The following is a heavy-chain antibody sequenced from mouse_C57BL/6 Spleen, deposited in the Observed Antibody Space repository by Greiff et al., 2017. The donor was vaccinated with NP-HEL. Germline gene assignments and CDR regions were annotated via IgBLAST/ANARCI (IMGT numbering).Heavy chain of an antibody. Sequence: QVQLQQSGAELVKPGASVKLSCKASGYTFTSYWMHWVKQRPGQGLEWIGMIHPNSGSTNYNEKFKSKATLTVDKSSITAYMQLRSLTSEDSAVYYCARSEWLLRAFDYWGQGTTLTVSS. CDR2: IHPNSGST. J-gene: IGHJ2*01. D-gene: IGHD2-3*01. CDR3: ARSEWLLRAFDY. CDR1: GYTFTSYW. V-gene: IGHV1-64*01.